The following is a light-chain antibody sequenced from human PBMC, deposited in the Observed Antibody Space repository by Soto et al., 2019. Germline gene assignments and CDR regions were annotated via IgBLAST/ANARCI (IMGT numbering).Light chain of an antibody. CDR3: QQAFSAEWT. V-gene: IGKV1-39*01. Sequence: DIQMTQSHSSLSASVGDRVPITCQARQDISNYLNWYQQKPGEAPNLLIHTSFTLYSGVPSRFSGTGSGTDFTLTISSLQPEDFATYFCQQAFSAEWTFGQGTKVEIK. CDR2: TSF. J-gene: IGKJ1*01. CDR1: QDISNY.